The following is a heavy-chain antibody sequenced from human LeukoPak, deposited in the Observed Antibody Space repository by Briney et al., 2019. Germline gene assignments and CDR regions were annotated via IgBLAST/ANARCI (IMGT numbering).Heavy chain of an antibody. J-gene: IGHJ5*02. CDR3: ANFQTVGVKSFEH. CDR1: GFTFSTDG. Sequence: GGSLRLSCAGSGFTFSTDGMNWVRPAQGKGLEWVSSISPDSNFIPQADSVKGRFTISRDNAKNSLFLQMESLRVEDTAVYYCANFQTVGVKSFEHWGQGTLVTVSS. D-gene: IGHD1-26*01. V-gene: IGHV3-21*06. CDR2: ISPDSNFI.